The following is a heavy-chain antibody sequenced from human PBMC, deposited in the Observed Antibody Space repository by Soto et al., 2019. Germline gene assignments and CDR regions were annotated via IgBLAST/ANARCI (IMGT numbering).Heavy chain of an antibody. J-gene: IGHJ4*02. CDR2: IYYSGST. CDR3: PSNSYGSTFYDY. CDR1: GGSISSGDYY. D-gene: IGHD5-18*01. V-gene: IGHV4-30-4*01. Sequence: QVQLQESGPGLVKPSQTLSLTCTVSGGSISSGDYYWSWIRQPPGKGLEWIGYIYYSGSTYYNPSLKIRFTIAGDTSKNQFSLKLSSLTAADTAVYYCPSNSYGSTFYDYWGQGTLVTVSS.